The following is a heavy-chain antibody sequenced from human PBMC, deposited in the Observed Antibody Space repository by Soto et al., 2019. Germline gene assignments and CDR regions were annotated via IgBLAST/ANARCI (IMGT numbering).Heavy chain of an antibody. CDR1: GFSLSTSGVA. J-gene: IGHJ1*01. Sequence: QITLKESGPTLVKPTQTLTLTCTFSGFSLSTSGVAVGWIRQPPGKALEWLALVYWDDNERYSPSLRIRITITQDTPKIQVVPTATDVDPVDTATYYCAHRGFGGWVGRWGQCTLVTVSS. D-gene: IGHD2-15*01. CDR3: AHRGFGGWVGR. V-gene: IGHV2-5*02. CDR2: VYWDDNE.